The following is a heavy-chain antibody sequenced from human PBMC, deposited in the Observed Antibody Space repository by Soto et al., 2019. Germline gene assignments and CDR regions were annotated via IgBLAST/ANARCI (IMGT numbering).Heavy chain of an antibody. CDR1: GGSISSPSYN. Sequence: QVQLQESGPGLLKPSETLSLTCTVSGGSISSPSYNWGWVRQPPGKGPEGIGSFFYGGRTHYIPSLKSRLAISVDTARSQVSLILTSVTAADTAVYYCTTVASTHFDSWGQGALVTVSS. V-gene: IGHV4-39*01. CDR2: FFYGGRT. CDR3: TTVASTHFDS. D-gene: IGHD4-17*01. J-gene: IGHJ4*02.